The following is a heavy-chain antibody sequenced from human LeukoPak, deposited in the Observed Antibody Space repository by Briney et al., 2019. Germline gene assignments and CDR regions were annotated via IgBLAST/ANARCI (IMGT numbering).Heavy chain of an antibody. Sequence: PGGSLRLSCAPSGFTFSSYAMSWVPQAPGKGREWVSANSGSAGSTYYADSVKGRFTISRDNSRNTLYLQMNSLRAEDTAVYYCASYSSSWYMFFDYWGQGTLVTVSS. CDR3: ASYSSSWYMFFDY. D-gene: IGHD6-13*01. CDR2: NSGSAGST. V-gene: IGHV3-23*01. J-gene: IGHJ4*02. CDR1: GFTFSSYA.